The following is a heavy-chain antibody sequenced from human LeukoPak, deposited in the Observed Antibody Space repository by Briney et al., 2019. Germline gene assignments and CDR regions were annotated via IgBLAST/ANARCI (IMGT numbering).Heavy chain of an antibody. D-gene: IGHD4-17*01. CDR2: ISGSGGST. Sequence: GGSLRLSCAASGFTFSSYAMSWVRQAPGKGLEWVSAISGSGGSTYYADSVKGRFTISRDNSKNTLYLQMNSLRAEDTAVYYCAKTLTVTAYYYYYMDVWGKGTTVTVSS. CDR1: GFTFSSYA. CDR3: AKTLTVTAYYYYYMDV. J-gene: IGHJ6*03. V-gene: IGHV3-23*01.